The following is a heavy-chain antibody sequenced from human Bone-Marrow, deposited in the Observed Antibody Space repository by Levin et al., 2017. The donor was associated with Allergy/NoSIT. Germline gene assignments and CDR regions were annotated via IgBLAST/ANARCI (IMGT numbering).Heavy chain of an antibody. CDR3: ARGITVFGVVLAVNDAFDV. D-gene: IGHD3-3*01. J-gene: IGHJ3*01. Sequence: SETLSLTCTVSGGSISSGVYFWSWIRQLPGKGLEWIGYVSHSGITFYNQSLKSRVTISGDTSKNLFSLTLNSVTAADTAIYYCARGITVFGVVLAVNDAFDVWGQGTMVTVSS. CDR1: GGSISSGVYF. CDR2: VSHSGIT. V-gene: IGHV4-31*03.